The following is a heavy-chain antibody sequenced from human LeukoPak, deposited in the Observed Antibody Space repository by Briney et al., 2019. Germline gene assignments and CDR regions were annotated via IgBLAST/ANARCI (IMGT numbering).Heavy chain of an antibody. CDR1: GFTFSSYG. J-gene: IGHJ4*02. CDR3: ANSGSTSCPFDY. D-gene: IGHD2-2*01. V-gene: IGHV3-30*02. Sequence: GGSLRLSCAASGFTFSSYGMHWVRQAPGKGLEWVAFIRYDGSNKYYADSVKGRFTISRDNSKNTLYLQMNSLRAEDTAVYYCANSGSTSCPFDYWGQGTLVTVSS. CDR2: IRYDGSNK.